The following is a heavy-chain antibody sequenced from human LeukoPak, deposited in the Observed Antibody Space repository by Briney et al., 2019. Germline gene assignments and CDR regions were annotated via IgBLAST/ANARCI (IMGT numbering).Heavy chain of an antibody. V-gene: IGHV4-61*02. J-gene: IGHJ3*02. CDR2: IYTSGST. CDR3: ARSTTPASIFGVAGAFDI. CDR1: GGSISSGSYY. Sequence: SETLSLTCTVSGGSISSGSYYWSWIRQPAGKGLEWIGRIYTSGSTNYNPSLKSRVTISVDTSKNQFSLKLSSVTAADTAVYYCARSTTPASIFGVAGAFDIWGQGTMVTVSS. D-gene: IGHD3-3*01.